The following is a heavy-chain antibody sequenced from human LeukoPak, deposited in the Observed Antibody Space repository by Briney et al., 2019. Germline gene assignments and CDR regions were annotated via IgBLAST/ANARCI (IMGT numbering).Heavy chain of an antibody. CDR2: ISAYNGNT. V-gene: IGHV1-18*01. CDR3: ARDVKYSSSWYHWFDP. D-gene: IGHD6-13*01. CDR1: GYTFTIYG. Sequence: ASVKVSCKASGYTFTIYGISWVRQAPGQGLEWMGWISAYNGNTNYAQKLQGRVTMTTDTSTSTAYMELRSLRSDDTAVYYCARDVKYSSSWYHWFDPWGQGTLVTVSS. J-gene: IGHJ5*02.